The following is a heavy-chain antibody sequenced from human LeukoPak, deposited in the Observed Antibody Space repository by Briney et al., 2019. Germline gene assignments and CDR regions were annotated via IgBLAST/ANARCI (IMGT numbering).Heavy chain of an antibody. V-gene: IGHV1-18*01. J-gene: IGHJ6*02. D-gene: IGHD1-26*01. CDR3: AKVQLGATHMDYYYYFGMDV. Sequence: ASVNVSFTASGYTFTIYGISWVRQAPGQGLEWMGWISAYNGNTNYAQKLQGRVTITADESTSTAYMELSSLGSEDTAVYYCAKVQLGATHMDYYYYFGMDVWGQGTTVTVSS. CDR1: GYTFTIYG. CDR2: ISAYNGNT.